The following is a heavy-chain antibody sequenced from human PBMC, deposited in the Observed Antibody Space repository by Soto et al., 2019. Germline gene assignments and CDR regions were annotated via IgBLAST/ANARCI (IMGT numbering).Heavy chain of an antibody. V-gene: IGHV4-31*03. CDR1: GGSISSGGYY. J-gene: IGHJ5*02. D-gene: IGHD6-13*01. CDR3: ARETAAGPNWFDP. CDR2: IYYSGST. Sequence: KTSETLSLTCTVSGGSISSGGYYWSWIRQHPGKGLEWIGYIYYSGSTYYNPSLKSRVTISVDTSKNQFSLKLSSVTVADTAVYYCARETAAGPNWFDPWGQGTLVTVSS.